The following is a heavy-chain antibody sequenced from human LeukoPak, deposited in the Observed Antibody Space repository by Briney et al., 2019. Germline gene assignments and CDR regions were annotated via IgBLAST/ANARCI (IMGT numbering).Heavy chain of an antibody. J-gene: IGHJ5*02. V-gene: IGHV4-59*01. D-gene: IGHD2-15*01. Sequence: SETLSLTCTVSGGSINSYYWSWIRQPPGKGLEWIGYIYYSGSTNYNPSLKSRVTISVDTSKNQFSLKLSSVTAADTAVYYCARGRGGGGSSNNWFDPWGQGTLVTVSS. CDR2: IYYSGST. CDR3: ARGRGGGGSSNNWFDP. CDR1: GGSINSYY.